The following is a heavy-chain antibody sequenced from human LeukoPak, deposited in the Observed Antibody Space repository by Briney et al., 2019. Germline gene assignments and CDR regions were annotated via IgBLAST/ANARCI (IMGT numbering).Heavy chain of an antibody. CDR3: AKVLKTRVMGGAFDI. J-gene: IGHJ3*02. CDR2: IYVSGST. CDR1: GGSISSYY. Sequence: PSETLSLTCTVSGGSISSYYWSWIRQPAGKGLEWIGRIYVSGSTNYNPSLKSRVTMSVDTSKNQFSLKLSSVTAADTAVYYCAKVLKTRVMGGAFDIWGQGTMATVSS. D-gene: IGHD2-8*01. V-gene: IGHV4-4*07.